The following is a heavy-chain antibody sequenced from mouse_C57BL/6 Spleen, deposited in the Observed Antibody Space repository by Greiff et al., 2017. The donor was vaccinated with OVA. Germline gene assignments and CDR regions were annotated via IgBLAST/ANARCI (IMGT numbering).Heavy chain of an antibody. V-gene: IGHV5-6*01. J-gene: IGHJ2*01. CDR1: GFTFSSYG. Sequence: EVQLVESGGDLVKPGGSLKLSCAASGFTFSSYGMSWVRQTPDKRLEWVATISSGGSYTYYPDSVKGRFTISRDNAKNTLYLQMSSLKSEDTAMYYCARQNGAPNYFDYWGQGTTLTVSS. CDR3: ARQNGAPNYFDY. CDR2: ISSGGSYT.